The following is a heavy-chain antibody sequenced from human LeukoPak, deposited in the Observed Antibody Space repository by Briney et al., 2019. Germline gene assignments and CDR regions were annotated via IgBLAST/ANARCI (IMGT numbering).Heavy chain of an antibody. Sequence: PGGSLRLSCAASGFTFSNAWMSLVRQAPGKGLEWVGRIKSKTDGGTTDYAAPVKGRFTISRDDSKNTLYLQMNSLKTEDTAVYYCTTDGIEAAGLLYYFDYWGQGTLVTVSS. D-gene: IGHD6-13*01. V-gene: IGHV3-15*01. CDR3: TTDGIEAAGLLYYFDY. CDR1: GFTFSNAW. J-gene: IGHJ4*02. CDR2: IKSKTDGGTT.